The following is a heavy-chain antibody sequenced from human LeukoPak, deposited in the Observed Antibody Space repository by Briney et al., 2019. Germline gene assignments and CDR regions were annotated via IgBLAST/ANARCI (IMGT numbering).Heavy chain of an antibody. D-gene: IGHD4-4*01. CDR2: INPSGGST. Sequence: ASVKVSCKASGYTFTSYYMHWVRQAPGQGLEWMGIINPSGGSTSYAQKFQGRVTMTRDTSTSTVYMELSSLRSEDTAVYYCARGDSNYDYYYGMDVWGQGTTVTVSS. CDR1: GYTFTSYY. J-gene: IGHJ6*02. CDR3: ARGDSNYDYYYGMDV. V-gene: IGHV1-46*01.